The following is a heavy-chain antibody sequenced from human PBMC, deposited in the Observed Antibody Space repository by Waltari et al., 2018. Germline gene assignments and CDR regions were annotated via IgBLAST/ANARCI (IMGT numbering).Heavy chain of an antibody. V-gene: IGHV3-30*18. CDR3: AKRGSYYVGAFDI. J-gene: IGHJ3*02. CDR2: ISYDGRNK. CDR1: GFTFSSYG. D-gene: IGHD1-26*01. Sequence: QVQLVESGGGVVQPGRSLRLSCAASGFTFSSYGMHWVRQAPGKGREWVAVISYDGRNKYYADSVKGRFTIARDNSKNTLYLQMNSLRAEDTAVYYCAKRGSYYVGAFDIWGQGTMVTVSS.